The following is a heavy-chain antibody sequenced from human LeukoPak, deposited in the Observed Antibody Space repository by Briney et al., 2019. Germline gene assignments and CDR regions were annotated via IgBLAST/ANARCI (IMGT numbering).Heavy chain of an antibody. V-gene: IGHV3-15*01. D-gene: IGHD5/OR15-5a*01. J-gene: IGHJ4*02. Sequence: GGSLRLSCAASGFAFSNVWMNWVRQAPGKGLQWVGRILTKNDGETTGYAAPVKGRFTISRDDSKSTLYLQMNSLEIEDTAVYYCTTRVSTTNDNWGQGTLVTVSS. CDR1: GFAFSNVW. CDR3: TTRVSTTNDN. CDR2: ILTKNDGETT.